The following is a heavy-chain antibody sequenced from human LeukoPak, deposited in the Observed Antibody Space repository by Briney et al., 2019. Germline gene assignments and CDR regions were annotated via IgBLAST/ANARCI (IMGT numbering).Heavy chain of an antibody. J-gene: IGHJ4*02. CDR3: AKDSFGYYGSGSYIGY. Sequence: GRSLRLSCAASGFTFDDYAMHWVRQAPGKGLEWVSGISWNSGSIGYADSVKGRFTISRDNAKNSLYLQMNSLRAEDTALYYCAKDSFGYYGSGSYIGYWGQGTLVTVSS. D-gene: IGHD3-10*01. CDR2: ISWNSGSI. CDR1: GFTFDDYA. V-gene: IGHV3-9*01.